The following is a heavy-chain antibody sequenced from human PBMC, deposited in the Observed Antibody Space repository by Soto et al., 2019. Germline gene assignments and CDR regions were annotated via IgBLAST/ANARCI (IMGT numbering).Heavy chain of an antibody. CDR1: GGSISSYY. D-gene: IGHD3-3*01. CDR3: ARDSSAVWSGYYYYYMDV. CDR2: IYYSGST. J-gene: IGHJ6*03. Sequence: SETLSLTCTVSGGSISSYYWRWIRQPPGKELEWIGYIYYSGSTNYNPSLKSRVTISVDTSKNQFSLKLSSVTAADTAVYYCARDSSAVWSGYYYYYMDVWGKGTTVTVSS. V-gene: IGHV4-59*01.